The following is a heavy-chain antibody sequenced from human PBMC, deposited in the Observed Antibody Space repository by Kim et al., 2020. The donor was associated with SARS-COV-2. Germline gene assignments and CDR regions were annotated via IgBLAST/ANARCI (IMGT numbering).Heavy chain of an antibody. CDR3: ARGPYSSGWLLWFDAFDI. J-gene: IGHJ3*02. CDR2: ISSSGSTI. V-gene: IGHV3-48*03. CDR1: GFTFSSYE. D-gene: IGHD6-19*01. Sequence: GGSLRLSCAASGFTFSSYEMNWVRQAPGKGLEWVSYISSSGSTIYYADSVKGRFTISRDNAKNSLYLQMNSLRAEDTAVYYCARGPYSSGWLLWFDAFDIWGQGTMVTVSS.